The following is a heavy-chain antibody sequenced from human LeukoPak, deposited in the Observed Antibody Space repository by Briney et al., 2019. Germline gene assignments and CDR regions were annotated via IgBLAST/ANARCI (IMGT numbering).Heavy chain of an antibody. CDR2: ISSSGSTI. D-gene: IGHD3-10*01. CDR3: ARDCMVRGVSPNAYYYYYYMDV. J-gene: IGHJ6*03. Sequence: GGSLRLSCAASGFTFSDYYMSWIRQAPGKGLEWVSYISSSGSTIYYADSVKGRFTISRDNAKNSLYLQMNSLRAEDTAVYYCARDCMVRGVSPNAYYYYYYMDVWGKGTTVTISS. CDR1: GFTFSDYY. V-gene: IGHV3-11*01.